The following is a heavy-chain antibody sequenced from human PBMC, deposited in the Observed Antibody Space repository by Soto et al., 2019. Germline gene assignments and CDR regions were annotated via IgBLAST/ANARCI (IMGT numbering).Heavy chain of an antibody. D-gene: IGHD2-2*02. CDR2: INAGNGKT. V-gene: IGHV1-3*01. CDR3: ARAGDDCSTTNCYMIDY. CDR1: GYTFTTYA. J-gene: IGHJ4*02. Sequence: QVQLVQSGVEVKKPGALVKVSCKASGYTFTTYAMHWVRQAPGQRLEWMGWINAGNGKTKYSQKFQGRVTITRDTSATTVYMELSSLRSEDTAVYYCARAGDDCSTTNCYMIDYWGQGTLVTVSS.